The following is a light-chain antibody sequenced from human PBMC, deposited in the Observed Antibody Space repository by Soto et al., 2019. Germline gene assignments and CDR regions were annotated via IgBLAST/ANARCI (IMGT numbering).Light chain of an antibody. CDR2: GAS. Sequence: MTQPPATLSVSPGDRATLSCRASQSISTKLAWYQQRPGQAPRLLIYGASSRATGIPDRFSGSGSGTEFTLTISRLEPEDFAVYYCQQYGSSSWTFGQGTKVDIK. V-gene: IGKV3-20*01. CDR3: QQYGSSSWT. J-gene: IGKJ1*01. CDR1: QSISTK.